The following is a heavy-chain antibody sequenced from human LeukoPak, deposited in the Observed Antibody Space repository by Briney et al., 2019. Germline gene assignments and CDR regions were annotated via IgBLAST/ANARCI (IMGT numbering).Heavy chain of an antibody. CDR1: GYTLTELS. CDR2: FDPEDGET. J-gene: IGHJ4*02. V-gene: IGHV1-24*01. D-gene: IGHD1-26*01. Sequence: ASVKVSCKVSGYTLTELSMHWVRQAPGKGLEWMGGFDPEDGETIYAQKFQGRVTMTEDTSTDTAYMGLSSLRSEDTAVYYCATVSGSYSRFDYWGQGTLVTVSS. CDR3: ATVSGSYSRFDY.